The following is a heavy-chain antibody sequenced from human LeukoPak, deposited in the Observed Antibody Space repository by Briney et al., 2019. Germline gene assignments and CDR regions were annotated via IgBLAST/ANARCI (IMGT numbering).Heavy chain of an antibody. D-gene: IGHD3-10*01. Sequence: GGSLRLSCAASGFTFSSYAMSWVRQAPGKGLEWVSATSGSGGSTYYADSVKGRFTISRDNSKNTLYLQMNSLRAEDTAVYYCAKDPYGSGSYYTYWGQGTLVTVSS. CDR2: TSGSGGST. V-gene: IGHV3-23*01. J-gene: IGHJ4*02. CDR3: AKDPYGSGSYYTY. CDR1: GFTFSSYA.